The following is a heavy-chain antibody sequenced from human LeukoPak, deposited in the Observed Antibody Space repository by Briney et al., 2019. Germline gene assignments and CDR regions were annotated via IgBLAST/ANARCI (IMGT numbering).Heavy chain of an antibody. Sequence: SVKVSCKASGGTFSSYAISWVRQAPAQGLEWMGGIIPIFGTANYAQKFQGRVTITADESTSTAYMELSSLRSEDTAVYYCARHLGGGDEDHFDYWGQGTLVPVSS. D-gene: IGHD3-16*01. V-gene: IGHV1-69*13. CDR3: ARHLGGGDEDHFDY. J-gene: IGHJ4*02. CDR2: IIPIFGTA. CDR1: GGTFSSYA.